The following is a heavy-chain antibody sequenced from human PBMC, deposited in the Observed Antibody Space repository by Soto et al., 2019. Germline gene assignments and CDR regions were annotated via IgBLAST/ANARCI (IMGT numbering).Heavy chain of an antibody. J-gene: IGHJ5*02. CDR1: GCSISSYY. CDR3: AGALGSGSGSYLPNNWLDP. V-gene: IGHV4-59*01. Sequence: SETLSLTCTVSGCSISSYYWSWIRQPPGKGLEWIGYIYYSGSTNYNPSLKSRATISVDTSKNQFSLKLSSVTAADTAVYFCAGALGSGSGSYLPNNWLDPWGEGTLVTVSS. CDR2: IYYSGST. D-gene: IGHD3-10*01.